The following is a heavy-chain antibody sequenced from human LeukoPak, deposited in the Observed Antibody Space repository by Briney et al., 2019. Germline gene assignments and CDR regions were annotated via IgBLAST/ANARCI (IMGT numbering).Heavy chain of an antibody. V-gene: IGHV4-31*03. Sequence: SETLSLTCTVSGGSISSGGYYWSWIRQHPGKGLEWTGYIYYSGSTYYNPSLKSRVTISVDTSKNQFSLKLSSVTAADTAVYYCALVWNSYYYGMDVWGQGTTVTVSS. CDR1: GGSISSGGYY. CDR2: IYYSGST. CDR3: ALVWNSYYYGMDV. J-gene: IGHJ6*02. D-gene: IGHD1/OR15-1a*01.